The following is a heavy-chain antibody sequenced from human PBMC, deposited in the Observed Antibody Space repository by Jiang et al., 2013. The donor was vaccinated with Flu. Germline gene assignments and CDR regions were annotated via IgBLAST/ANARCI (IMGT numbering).Heavy chain of an antibody. CDR3: AKGRLLSIAAAGTAFDI. CDR2: ISWNSGSI. J-gene: IGHJ3*02. V-gene: IGHV3-9*01. Sequence: VQLVESGGGLVQPGRSLRLSCAASGFTFDDYAMHWVRQAPGKGLEWVSGISWNSGSIGYADSVKGRFTISRDNAKNSLYLQMNSLRAEDTALYYCAKGRLLSIAAAGTAFDIVGPRDNGHRLF. CDR1: GFTFDDYA. D-gene: IGHD6-13*01.